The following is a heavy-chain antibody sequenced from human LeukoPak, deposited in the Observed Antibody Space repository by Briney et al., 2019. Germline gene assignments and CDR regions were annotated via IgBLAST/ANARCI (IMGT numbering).Heavy chain of an antibody. V-gene: IGHV4-59*01. CDR3: ARVGLGSNFDY. D-gene: IGHD2-15*01. J-gene: IGHJ4*02. Sequence: SETPSLTCTVSGGSISSYYWSWIRQPPGKGLEWIGYIYYSGSTNYNPSLKSRVTISVDTSKNQFSLKLSSVTAADTAVYYCARVGLGSNFDYWGQGTLVTVSS. CDR2: IYYSGST. CDR1: GGSISSYY.